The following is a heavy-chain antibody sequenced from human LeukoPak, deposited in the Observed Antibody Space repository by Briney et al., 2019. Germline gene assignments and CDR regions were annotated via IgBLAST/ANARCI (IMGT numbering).Heavy chain of an antibody. Sequence: EASVKVSCRSSGYTFTTYGINWVRQAPGQGLEWMGWISTYNGNSNYAQKLQGRVTMTTDTSTSTAYMELRSLRSDDTAMYYCAKDRWRDGSSSFDNWGQGTLVTVSS. CDR3: AKDRWRDGSSSFDN. V-gene: IGHV1-18*01. CDR2: ISTYNGNS. CDR1: GYTFTTYG. J-gene: IGHJ4*02. D-gene: IGHD6-6*01.